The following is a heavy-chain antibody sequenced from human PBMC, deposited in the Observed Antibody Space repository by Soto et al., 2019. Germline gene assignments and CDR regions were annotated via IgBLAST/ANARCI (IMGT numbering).Heavy chain of an antibody. Sequence: SETLSLTCTVSGGSISSYYWNWIWIRQLPGRGLEWVGYIYDSVKTKYNPSLRSRVSISVDTSKNEFSLRLSSVTAADTAVYFCARSVAVPGAHIDYWGQGTQVTVSS. CDR2: IYDSVKT. V-gene: IGHV4-59*01. J-gene: IGHJ4*02. CDR3: ARSVAVPGAHIDY. CDR1: GGSISSYY. D-gene: IGHD6-19*01.